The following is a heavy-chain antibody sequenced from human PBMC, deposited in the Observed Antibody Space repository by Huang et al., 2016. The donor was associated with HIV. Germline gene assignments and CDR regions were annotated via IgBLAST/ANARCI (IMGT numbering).Heavy chain of an antibody. CDR3: ARAVDGFNSKGFYMDV. D-gene: IGHD5-12*01. CDR2: RRSDGSNE. Sequence: QVQLVESGGGVVQPGGSLRLSCGASGFILDNFGMHWVRQAPGKVLEWVAFRRSDGSNEYNGESVKGRFSISRDNFENMVYLQMNSLGDVDTAIYYCARAVDGFNSKGFYMDVWGKETAVIVSS. J-gene: IGHJ6*03. CDR1: GFILDNFG. V-gene: IGHV3-30*02.